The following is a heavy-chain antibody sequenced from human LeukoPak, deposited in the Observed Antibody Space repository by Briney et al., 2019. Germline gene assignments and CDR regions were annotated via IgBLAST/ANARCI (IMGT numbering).Heavy chain of an antibody. V-gene: IGHV3-64D*09. D-gene: IGHD1-26*01. CDR2: ISSNGGST. J-gene: IGHJ4*02. CDR1: VFTFRRYA. CDR3: VKGGDIVGAFVPYYFDY. Sequence: GGSLRHSRSASVFTFRRYAMHGVRQAPGRGLAYVSAISSNGGSTYYAHSVKGRFTISKDNSKNMLYLQMSCLRAEDTAVYYCVKGGDIVGAFVPYYFDYWGQGTLVTVSS.